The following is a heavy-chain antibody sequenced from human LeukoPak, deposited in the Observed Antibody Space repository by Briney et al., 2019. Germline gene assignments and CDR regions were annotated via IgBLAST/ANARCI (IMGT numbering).Heavy chain of an antibody. CDR3: ARLYSSSFKAFDY. CDR2: INHSGST. CDR1: GGSFSGYY. V-gene: IGHV4-34*01. J-gene: IGHJ4*02. D-gene: IGHD6-13*01. Sequence: SETLSLTCAVYGGSFSGYYWSWIRQPPGKGLEWIGEINHSGSTNYNPSLKSRVTISVATSKNQFSLKLSSVNASDTAVYYCARLYSSSFKAFDYWGQGTLVTVSS.